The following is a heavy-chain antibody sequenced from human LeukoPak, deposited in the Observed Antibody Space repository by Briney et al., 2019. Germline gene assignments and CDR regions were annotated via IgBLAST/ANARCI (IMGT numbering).Heavy chain of an antibody. CDR2: IYDSGST. CDR1: GYSICGGYY. D-gene: IGHD3-22*01. J-gene: IGHJ4*02. CDR3: ARVNGYDSSVSKSYVDY. Sequence: SETLSLTCTVSGYSICGGYYWGWARQPPGKGLEWIGIIYDSGSTYYNPSLKSRVTISVATSKNHFSLKRSSLTAADTDEYYCARVNGYDSSVSKSYVDYWGQGTLVAVSS. V-gene: IGHV4-38-2*02.